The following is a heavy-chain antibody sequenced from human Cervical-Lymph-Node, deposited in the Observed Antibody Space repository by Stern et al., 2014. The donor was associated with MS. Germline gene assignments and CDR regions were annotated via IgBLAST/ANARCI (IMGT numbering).Heavy chain of an antibody. J-gene: IGHJ5*02. Sequence: QVQLVQSGGGLVKPGGSLRLSCEASGFTFSDYCMSWVRQAPGQGLEWVSYITSSGDSIYYADSVKGRFTISRDNAKDSLYLQMNSLGAEDTAIYYCARRITVAGTLGWFDPWGQGTLVTVSS. V-gene: IGHV3-11*01. CDR1: GFTFSDYC. CDR3: ARRITVAGTLGWFDP. D-gene: IGHD6-19*01. CDR2: ITSSGDSI.